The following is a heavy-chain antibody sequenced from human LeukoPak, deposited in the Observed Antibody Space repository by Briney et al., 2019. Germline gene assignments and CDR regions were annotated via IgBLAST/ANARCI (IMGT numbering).Heavy chain of an antibody. CDR1: GGSISSYY. J-gene: IGHJ5*02. D-gene: IGHD2-15*01. CDR2: IYYSGST. V-gene: IGHV4-59*01. CDR3: ARGAPCSGGSCYSDWFDP. Sequence: PSETLSLTCTVSGGSISSYYWSWIRQPPGKGLEWIGYIYYSGSTNYNPFLKSRVTISVDTSKNQFSLKLSSVTAADTAVYYCARGAPCSGGSCYSDWFDPWGQGTLVTVSS.